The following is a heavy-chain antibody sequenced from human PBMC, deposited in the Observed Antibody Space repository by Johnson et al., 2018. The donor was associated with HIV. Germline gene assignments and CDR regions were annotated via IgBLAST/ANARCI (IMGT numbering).Heavy chain of an antibody. D-gene: IGHD2-15*01. Sequence: GQLVESGGGLVQPGGSLRLSCAASGFTFSSYAMHWVRQAPGKGLEYVSAISSNGGSTYYANSVKGRFTISRDNSKNTLYLQMGSLRAEDMAVYYCARGGWAVLDAFDIWGQGTMVTVSS. V-gene: IGHV3-64*01. CDR1: GFTFSSYA. CDR3: ARGGWAVLDAFDI. J-gene: IGHJ3*02. CDR2: ISSNGGST.